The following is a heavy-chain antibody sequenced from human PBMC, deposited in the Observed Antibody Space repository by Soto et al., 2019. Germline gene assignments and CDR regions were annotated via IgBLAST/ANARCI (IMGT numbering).Heavy chain of an antibody. CDR1: GFSFSSYW. CDR3: VRDVASDNVN. Sequence: EVQLVESGGGLVQPGGSLRISCTVSGFSFSSYWMSWVPQAPGKGLEWVASTKQDESEKYYVDSVKGRFTISRHNVDDSLLLLKNSLCADDTAAYFCVRDVASDNVNRGQGTLVTVSS. CDR2: TKQDESEK. J-gene: IGHJ4*02. D-gene: IGHD2-8*01. V-gene: IGHV3-7*01.